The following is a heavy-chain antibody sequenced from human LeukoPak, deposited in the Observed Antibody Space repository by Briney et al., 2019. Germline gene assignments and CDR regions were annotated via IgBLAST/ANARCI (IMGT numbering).Heavy chain of an antibody. V-gene: IGHV3-48*04. CDR2: ISSSGSTI. Sequence: GGSLRLSCGASGFTFSSYGMHWVRQAPGKGLEWVSYISSSGSTIYYADSVKGRFTISRDNAKNSLYLQMNSLRAEDTAVYYCARDLVSEAEVDYWGQGTLVTVSS. J-gene: IGHJ4*02. D-gene: IGHD2-2*01. CDR3: ARDLVSEAEVDY. CDR1: GFTFSSYG.